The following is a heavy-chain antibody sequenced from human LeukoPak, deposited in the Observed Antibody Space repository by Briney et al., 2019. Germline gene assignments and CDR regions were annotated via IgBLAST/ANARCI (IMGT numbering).Heavy chain of an antibody. CDR2: IWYDGSNK. Sequence: GGSLRLSCAASGFTFSSYGMHWVCQAPGKGLEWVAVIWYDGSNKYYADSVKGRFTISRDNSKNTLYLQMNSLRAEDTAVYYCARDLDYYGSGTTGDYWGQGTLVTVSS. J-gene: IGHJ4*02. D-gene: IGHD3-10*01. V-gene: IGHV3-33*01. CDR1: GFTFSSYG. CDR3: ARDLDYYGSGTTGDY.